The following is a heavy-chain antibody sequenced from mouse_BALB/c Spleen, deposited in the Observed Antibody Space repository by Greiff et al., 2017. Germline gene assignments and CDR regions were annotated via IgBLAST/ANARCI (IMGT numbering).Heavy chain of an antibody. D-gene: IGHD2-13*01. CDR3: ARYGEGY. CDR2: INPSSGYT. J-gene: IGHJ4*01. CDR1: GYTFTSYT. Sequence: VQLQQSGAELARPGASVKMSCKASGYTFTSYTTHWVKQRPGQGLEWIGYINPSSGYTNYNQKFKDKATLTADKSSSTAYMQLSSLTSEDSAVYYCARYGEGYWGQGTSVTVSS. V-gene: IGHV1-4*01.